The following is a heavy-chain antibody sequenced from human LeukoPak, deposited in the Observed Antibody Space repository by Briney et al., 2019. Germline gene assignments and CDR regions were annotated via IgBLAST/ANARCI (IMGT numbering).Heavy chain of an antibody. Sequence: PSETLSLTCTVSGGSVSGYYWSWIRQPPGNGLEWIGYIFHTGNTNYNPSLRSRVTISVDTSKNQSSLKLTSVTAADTAVYYCARGHWGCDYWGQGALVTASS. CDR3: ARGHWGCDY. J-gene: IGHJ4*02. V-gene: IGHV4-59*02. CDR1: GGSVSGYY. CDR2: IFHTGNT. D-gene: IGHD7-27*01.